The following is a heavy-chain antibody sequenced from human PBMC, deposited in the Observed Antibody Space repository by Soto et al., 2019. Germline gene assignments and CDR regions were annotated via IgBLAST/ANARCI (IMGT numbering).Heavy chain of an antibody. J-gene: IGHJ4*02. CDR3: ARDPLRDYYDSSGYYSAWGIDY. Sequence: GGSLRLSCAASGFTFSSYGMHWVRQAPGKGLEWVAVIWYDGSNKYYADSVKGRFTISRDNSKNTLYLQMNSLRAEDTAVYYCARDPLRDYYDSSGYYSAWGIDYWGQGTLVTVSS. CDR1: GFTFSSYG. CDR2: IWYDGSNK. D-gene: IGHD3-22*01. V-gene: IGHV3-33*01.